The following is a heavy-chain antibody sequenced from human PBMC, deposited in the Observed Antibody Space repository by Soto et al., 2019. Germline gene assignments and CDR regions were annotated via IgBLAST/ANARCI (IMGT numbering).Heavy chain of an antibody. CDR2: IYYSGST. V-gene: IGHV4-30-4*01. Sequence: QVQLQESGPGLVKPSQTLSLTCTVSGGSISSGDYYWSWIRQPPGKGLEWIGYIYYSGSTYYNPSLKSRVTISVDTSKNQFSLKLSSVTAADTAVYYCARGNDPPLASIVGATGHFDYWGQGTLVTVSS. J-gene: IGHJ4*02. CDR1: GGSISSGDYY. D-gene: IGHD1-26*01. CDR3: ARGNDPPLASIVGATGHFDY.